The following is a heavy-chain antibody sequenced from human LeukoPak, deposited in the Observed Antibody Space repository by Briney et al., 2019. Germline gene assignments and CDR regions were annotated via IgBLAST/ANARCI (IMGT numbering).Heavy chain of an antibody. CDR1: GYTFTDYH. J-gene: IGHJ4*02. Sequence: GASVKVSCKASGYTFTDYHIYWLRPAPGQGLEWMAWIFPKTGATNYAREFQGRVILTSDTSIRTAYMDLRALTSDDTAVYFCARTGVGSGLTYWGQGTQVTVSS. CDR2: IFPKTGAT. D-gene: IGHD3-22*01. V-gene: IGHV1-2*02. CDR3: ARTGVGSGLTY.